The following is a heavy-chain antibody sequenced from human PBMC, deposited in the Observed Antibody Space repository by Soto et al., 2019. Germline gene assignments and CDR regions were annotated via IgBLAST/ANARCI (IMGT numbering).Heavy chain of an antibody. Sequence: KLQGRVTMTTDTSTSTAYMELRSLRSDDTAVYSCARSSGWPHWYFDLWGRGTLVTVSS. V-gene: IGHV1-18*01. CDR3: ARSSGWPHWYFDL. D-gene: IGHD6-19*01. J-gene: IGHJ2*01.